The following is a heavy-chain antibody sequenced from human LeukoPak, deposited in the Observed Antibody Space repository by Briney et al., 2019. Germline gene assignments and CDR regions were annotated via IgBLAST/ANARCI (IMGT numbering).Heavy chain of an antibody. J-gene: IGHJ4*02. V-gene: IGHV4-39*07. Sequence: PSETLSLTCTVSGGSMSSSSYYRGLIRQPPGKGLEWIGSIYYSGSTYYNPSLKSRVTISVDTSKNQFSLKLSSVTAADTAVYYCAREPYCGGDCYSALGYFDYWGQGTLVTVSS. CDR1: GGSMSSSSYY. CDR3: AREPYCGGDCYSALGYFDY. CDR2: IYYSGST. D-gene: IGHD2-21*02.